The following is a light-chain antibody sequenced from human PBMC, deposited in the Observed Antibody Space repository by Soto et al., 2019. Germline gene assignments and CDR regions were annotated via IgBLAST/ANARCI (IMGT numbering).Light chain of an antibody. V-gene: IGLV1-47*01. CDR2: RNN. CDR1: SSNIGSNY. J-gene: IGLJ1*01. Sequence: QSVVTQPPSASGTPGQRVTISCSGSSSNIGSNYVYWYQQLPGTAPKLLIYRNNQRPSGVPDRFSGSKYGTSASLAISGLRSEDEADFYCAAWDDSLSGRVFGTGTKLTVL. CDR3: AAWDDSLSGRV.